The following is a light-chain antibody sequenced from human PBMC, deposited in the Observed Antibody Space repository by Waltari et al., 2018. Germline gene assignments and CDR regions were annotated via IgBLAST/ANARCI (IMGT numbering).Light chain of an antibody. CDR2: DVS. CDR1: QSVSSN. V-gene: IGKV3-11*01. Sequence: EIVLTQSPATLSLSPGERATLSCRASQSVSSNLAWYQQKRGQAPRLLIYDVSNRATGVPARFSGSGSGTDYTLTISSLEPEDFAVYYCQHRNNWPPTFGQGTNLEIK. J-gene: IGKJ2*01. CDR3: QHRNNWPPT.